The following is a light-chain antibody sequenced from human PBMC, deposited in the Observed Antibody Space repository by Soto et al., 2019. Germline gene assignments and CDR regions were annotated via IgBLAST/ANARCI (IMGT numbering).Light chain of an antibody. CDR3: QQYSDLPMT. V-gene: IGKV3-20*01. Sequence: IVLTQSPGTLSLSPGERATFSCRASQSVSSNYLAWYQQKPGQAPRLLIYGASRRATGIPDRFSGSASGTDFTLTISRLEPEDFAVYFCQQYSDLPMTFGQGTRLEIK. CDR1: QSVSSNY. CDR2: GAS. J-gene: IGKJ5*01.